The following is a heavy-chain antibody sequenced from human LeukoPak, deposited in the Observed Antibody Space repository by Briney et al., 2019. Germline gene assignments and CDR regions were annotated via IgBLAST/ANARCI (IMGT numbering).Heavy chain of an antibody. CDR1: GTTFGDYY. Sequence: GGSLRLSCATTGTTFGDYYMSWIRQAPGKGLEWVSYISGSGSTIYYADYVKGRFTISRDNAKNSLYLQMNSLRAEDTAVYYCARSRLAYYPIGRWGQGTLVTVSS. V-gene: IGHV3-11*01. CDR2: ISGSGSTI. J-gene: IGHJ4*02. CDR3: ARSRLAYYPIGR. D-gene: IGHD3-10*01.